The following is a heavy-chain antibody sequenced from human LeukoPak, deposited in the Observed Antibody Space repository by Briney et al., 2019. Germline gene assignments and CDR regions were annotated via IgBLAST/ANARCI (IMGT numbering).Heavy chain of an antibody. CDR2: IYLGDSDI. V-gene: IGHV5-51*01. CDR3: ARRLPGAAYYYGMDV. CDR1: GYSFTSYW. Sequence: GESLKISCKASGYSFTSYWIGWVRQMPGKGLEWMGNIYLGDSDIRYSPSFQGQVTISADKSISTAYLQWSSLKASDTAMYYCARRLPGAAYYYGMDVWGQGTTVTVSS. J-gene: IGHJ6*02. D-gene: IGHD4-11*01.